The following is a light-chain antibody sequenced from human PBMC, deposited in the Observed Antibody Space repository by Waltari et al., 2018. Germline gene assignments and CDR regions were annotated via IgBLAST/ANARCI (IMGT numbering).Light chain of an antibody. V-gene: IGLV3-10*01. Sequence: SYELTQTPSVSVSPGQTARTTSSGHELPRTYSPWFQQKSGQAPRLVVYEETKRPSGIPERFSGSSSGTVATLTITGAQVDDEADYYCYSSDSTGLRVFGGGTTVVVL. J-gene: IGLJ1*01. CDR3: YSSDSTGLRV. CDR2: EET. CDR1: ELPRTY.